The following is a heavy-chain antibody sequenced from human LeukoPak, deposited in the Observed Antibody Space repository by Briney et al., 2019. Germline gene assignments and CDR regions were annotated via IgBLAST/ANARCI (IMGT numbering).Heavy chain of an antibody. CDR1: GFTFSSYA. Sequence: GSLRLSCAASGFTFSSYAMSWVRQAPGKGLEWIGNIHSSGNSFCNPSLKSRVTISVDTSKNQFSLKLSSVTAADTAVYYCEKDSHLDVWGQGTTVTVSS. V-gene: IGHV4-59*04. D-gene: IGHD2-15*01. J-gene: IGHJ6*02. CDR2: IHSSGNS. CDR3: EKDSHLDV.